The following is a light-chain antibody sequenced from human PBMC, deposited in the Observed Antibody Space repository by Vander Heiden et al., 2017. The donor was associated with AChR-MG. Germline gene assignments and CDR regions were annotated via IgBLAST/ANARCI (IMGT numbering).Light chain of an antibody. CDR2: GSS. J-gene: IGLJ3*02. CDR1: SSNLGAGFD. V-gene: IGLV1-40*01. Sequence: QSVLTQPPSVSGAPGQWVTISCTGTSSNLGAGFDVHWYQQLPGTAPKLLIYGSSNRPSGVPDRFSGSKSGTSASLAIAGLQAEDEADYYCQSYDSSLSGWGVFGGGTKVTVL. CDR3: QSYDSSLSGWGV.